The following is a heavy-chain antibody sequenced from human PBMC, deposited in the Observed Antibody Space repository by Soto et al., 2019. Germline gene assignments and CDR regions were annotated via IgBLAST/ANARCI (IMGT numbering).Heavy chain of an antibody. CDR2: INHSGST. V-gene: IGHV4-34*01. J-gene: IGHJ6*04. CDR3: ARARKGSGSDYYYHYGMDV. D-gene: IGHD3-3*01. CDR1: GGSFSDYY. Sequence: SETLSLTCSVYGGSFSDYYWSWLRQPPGKGLEWIGEINHSGSTNYNPSLKSRVTISVHTSKNQFSLKLSSVTAADTAVYYCARARKGSGSDYYYHYGMDVWGKGTTVTVSS.